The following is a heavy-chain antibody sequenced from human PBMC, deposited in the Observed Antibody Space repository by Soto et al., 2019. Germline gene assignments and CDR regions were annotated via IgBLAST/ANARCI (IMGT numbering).Heavy chain of an antibody. CDR3: AKDRAIYGDYVDDAFDI. D-gene: IGHD4-17*01. CDR2: ISGSGGST. J-gene: IGHJ3*02. CDR1: GFTLSSYA. V-gene: IGHV3-23*01. Sequence: GGSLRLSCAASGFTLSSYAMSWVRQAPGKGLEWVSAISGSGGSTYYADSVKGRFTISRDNSKNTLYLQMNSLRAEDTAVYYCAKDRAIYGDYVDDAFDIWGQGTMVTVSS.